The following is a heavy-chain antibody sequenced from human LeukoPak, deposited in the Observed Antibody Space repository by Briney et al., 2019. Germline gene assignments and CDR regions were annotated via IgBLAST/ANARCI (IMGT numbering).Heavy chain of an antibody. CDR1: GFTFSSYA. CDR2: ISGSAGST. V-gene: IGHV3-23*01. J-gene: IGHJ5*02. CDR3: ARDTTDIVVIPAAHNWFDP. Sequence: GGSLRLSCAASGFTFSSYAMSWVRQAPGKGLEWVSAISGSAGSTYYADSVKGRFTISRDNAKNSLYLQMNSLRVEDTAIYYCARDTTDIVVIPAAHNWFDPWGLGTRVTVSS. D-gene: IGHD2-2*01.